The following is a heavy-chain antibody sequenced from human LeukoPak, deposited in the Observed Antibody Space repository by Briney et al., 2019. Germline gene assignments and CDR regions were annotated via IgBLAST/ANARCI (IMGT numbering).Heavy chain of an antibody. J-gene: IGHJ4*02. V-gene: IGHV3-23*01. CDR1: GFTFSSYA. CDR3: AKATAYYYDSSGYSFDY. Sequence: GRSLRLSCAASGFTFSSYAMSWVRQAPGKGLEWVSAISGSVGSTYYADSVKGRFTISRDNSKNTLYLQMTSLRAEDTAVYYCAKATAYYYDSSGYSFDYWGQGALVAVSS. CDR2: ISGSVGST. D-gene: IGHD3-22*01.